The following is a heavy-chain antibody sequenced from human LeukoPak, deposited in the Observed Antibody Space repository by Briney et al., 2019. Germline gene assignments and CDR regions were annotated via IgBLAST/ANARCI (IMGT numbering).Heavy chain of an antibody. D-gene: IGHD3-10*01. J-gene: IGHJ4*02. CDR3: ARPSYGSADY. CDR2: IYPDDSRT. V-gene: IGHV5-51*01. CDR1: GYRFTKSW. Sequence: GESLKISCKGSGYRFTKSWIGGVRQLPGKGLEWMGIIYPDDSRTKYSPSFQGQVTMSVDKSISTAYLQWNNLKASDTAIYYCARPSYGSADYWGQGTLLTVSS.